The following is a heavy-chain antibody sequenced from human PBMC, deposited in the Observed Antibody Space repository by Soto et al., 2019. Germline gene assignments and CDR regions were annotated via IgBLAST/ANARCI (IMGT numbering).Heavy chain of an antibody. J-gene: IGHJ5*02. V-gene: IGHV5-10-1*01. D-gene: IGHD6-13*01. CDR2: IYPSDSYT. Sequence: PGESLKISCKGSEYRFTTYWIGWVRQMPGQGLEWMAMIYPSDSYTNYSPSFQGHVTVSADKSISTAYLQWSSLKASDTAMYYCARRHSSSSAFDPWGQGTLVTVSS. CDR1: EYRFTTYW. CDR3: ARRHSSSSAFDP.